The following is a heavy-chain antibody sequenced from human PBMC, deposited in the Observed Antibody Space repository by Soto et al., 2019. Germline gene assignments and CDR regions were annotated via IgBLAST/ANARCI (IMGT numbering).Heavy chain of an antibody. D-gene: IGHD3-10*01. CDR1: GGSISSFTYY. Sequence: SETLSLTCTVSGGSISSFTYYWGWIRQPPGKGLEWIGTVYYNENTYYNPPLKSRVTITVDTAKNQFSLYLRSVTAAYTAMYFCARRERYYGSPCWFDPWGPGTLVTVSS. CDR2: VYYNENT. J-gene: IGHJ5*02. CDR3: ARRERYYGSPCWFDP. V-gene: IGHV4-39*01.